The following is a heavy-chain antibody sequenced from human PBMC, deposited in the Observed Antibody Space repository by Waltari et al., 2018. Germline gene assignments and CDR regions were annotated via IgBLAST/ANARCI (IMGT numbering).Heavy chain of an antibody. Sequence: QLQLQESVPGLVKPSEPLASTCTFFGGAVSSSSSYLGWIRQPPGKGLEWVGSIHYSGSTYYNPSLKSRVTISVDTSKNQFSLKLSSVTAADTAVYYCARQPGGGIGFDYWGQGTLVTVSS. V-gene: IGHV4-39*01. D-gene: IGHD3-16*01. CDR2: IHYSGST. CDR3: ARQPGGGIGFDY. J-gene: IGHJ4*02. CDR1: GGAVSSSSSY.